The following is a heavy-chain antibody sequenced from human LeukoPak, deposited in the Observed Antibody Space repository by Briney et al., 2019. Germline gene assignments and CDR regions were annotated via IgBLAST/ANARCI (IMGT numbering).Heavy chain of an antibody. J-gene: IGHJ4*02. CDR2: IKQDGSEK. CDR3: AREGIIGRGYDYEGAYFDY. CDR1: GFTFSSYW. Sequence: GGSLRLSCAASGFTFSSYWMSWVRQAPGKGLEWVANIKQDGSEKYYVDSVKGRFTISRDNAKNSLYLQMNSLRAEDTAVYYCAREGIIGRGYDYEGAYFDYWGQGTLVTVSS. D-gene: IGHD5-12*01. V-gene: IGHV3-7*01.